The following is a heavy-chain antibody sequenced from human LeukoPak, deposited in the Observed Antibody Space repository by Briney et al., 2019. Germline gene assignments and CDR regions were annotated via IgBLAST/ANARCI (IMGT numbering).Heavy chain of an antibody. Sequence: SETLSLTCAVSGGSISSSNWWSWVRQPPGKGLEWIGEIYHSGSTNYNPSLKSRVTISVDKSKNQFSLKLSSVTAADTAVYYCARMVWFGELLRGFDPWGQGTLVTVSS. D-gene: IGHD3-10*01. CDR3: ARMVWFGELLRGFDP. J-gene: IGHJ5*02. V-gene: IGHV4-4*02. CDR2: IYHSGST. CDR1: GGSISSSNW.